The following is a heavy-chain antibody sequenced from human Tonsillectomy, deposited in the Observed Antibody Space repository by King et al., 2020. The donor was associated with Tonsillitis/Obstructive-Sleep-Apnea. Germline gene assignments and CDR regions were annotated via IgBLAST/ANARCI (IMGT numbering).Heavy chain of an antibody. J-gene: IGHJ4*02. V-gene: IGHV3-33*01. CDR3: ATTVNY. CDR1: GFTFTNYG. CDR2: IWHDGSNK. Sequence: VQLVESGGGVVQPGRSLRLSCAPSGFTFTNYGMHWVRQAPGKGLEWVAFIWHDGSNKFYADSVRGRFTISRDNSKNTLYLQMKSLRADDTAVYYCATTVNYWGQGTLVTVSS. D-gene: IGHD4-17*01.